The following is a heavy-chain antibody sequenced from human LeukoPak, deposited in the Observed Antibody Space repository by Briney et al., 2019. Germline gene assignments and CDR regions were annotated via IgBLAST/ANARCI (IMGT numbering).Heavy chain of an antibody. Sequence: ASVKVSCKASGGTFSSYAISWVRQAPGQGVEWMGGIIPIFGTANYAQKFQGRVTITADKSTSTAYMELSSLRSEDTAVYYCARAGSSGWLIDYWGQGTLVTVSS. CDR3: ARAGSSGWLIDY. CDR2: IIPIFGTA. D-gene: IGHD6-19*01. J-gene: IGHJ4*02. CDR1: GGTFSSYA. V-gene: IGHV1-69*06.